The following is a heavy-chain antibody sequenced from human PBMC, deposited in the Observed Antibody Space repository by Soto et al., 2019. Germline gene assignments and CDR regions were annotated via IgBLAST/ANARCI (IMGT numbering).Heavy chain of an antibody. CDR3: ERGGRQQLITTPISSKIDH. Sequence: SETLSLTCAVYGGSFSGYYWSWIRQPPGKGLEWIGEINHSGSTNYNPSLKSRVTISVDMSKNQFSLKLSSVTAADTAVYYCERGGRQQLITTPISSKIDHWGQGTLVTVSS. J-gene: IGHJ4*02. CDR2: INHSGST. D-gene: IGHD6-13*01. V-gene: IGHV4-34*01. CDR1: GGSFSGYY.